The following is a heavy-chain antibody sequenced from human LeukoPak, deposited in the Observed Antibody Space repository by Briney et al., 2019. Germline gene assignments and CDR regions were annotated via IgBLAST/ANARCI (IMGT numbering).Heavy chain of an antibody. D-gene: IGHD1-14*01. J-gene: IGHJ4*02. V-gene: IGHV4-38-2*01. CDR2: IYHSGST. CDR3: ASTGRDFDY. Sequence: GLEWIGSIYHSGSTYYNPSLKSRVTISVDTSKNQFSLKLSSVTAADTAVYYCASTGRDFDYWGQGTLVTVSS.